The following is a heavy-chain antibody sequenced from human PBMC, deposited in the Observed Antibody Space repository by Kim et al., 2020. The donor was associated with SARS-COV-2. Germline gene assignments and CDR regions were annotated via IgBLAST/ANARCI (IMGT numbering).Heavy chain of an antibody. CDR3: ARAPGGASATIGIY. Sequence: ADSVKGRFTISRDNSKNTLYLQMNSLRAEDTAVYYCARAPGGASATIGIYWGQGTLVTVSS. D-gene: IGHD2-15*01. V-gene: IGHV3-33*01. J-gene: IGHJ4*02.